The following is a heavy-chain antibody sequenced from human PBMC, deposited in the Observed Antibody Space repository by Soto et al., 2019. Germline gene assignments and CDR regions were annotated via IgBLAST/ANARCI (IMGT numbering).Heavy chain of an antibody. V-gene: IGHV3-30*03. D-gene: IGHD6-13*01. J-gene: IGHJ4*02. CDR1: GFTFSSYG. Sequence: QVQLVESGGGVVQPGRSLRLSCAASGFTFSSYGMHWVRQAPGKGLEWVAVISYDGSNKYYADSVKGRITIARDNSKNTLYLQMNSMTAEDTAVYYCTRSSWYLPNYDYCGQGTLVTVSS. CDR2: ISYDGSNK. CDR3: TRSSWYLPNYDY.